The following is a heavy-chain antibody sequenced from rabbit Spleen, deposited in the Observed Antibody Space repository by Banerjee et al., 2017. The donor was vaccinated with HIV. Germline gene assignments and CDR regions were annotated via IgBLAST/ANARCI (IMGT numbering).Heavy chain of an antibody. J-gene: IGHJ6*01. Sequence: QEQLEESGGGLVQPGGSLTLTCIASGVSFSGSSYMCWVRQAPGKGLEWIACIELGSSGFTYFASWAKGRFTISKTSSTTVTLHMTSLTAADTATYFCARDTSSSFSSYGMDLWGPGTLVTVS. CDR2: IELGSSGFT. CDR1: GVSFSGSSY. D-gene: IGHD1-1*01. V-gene: IGHV1S45*01. CDR3: ARDTSSSFSSYGMDL.